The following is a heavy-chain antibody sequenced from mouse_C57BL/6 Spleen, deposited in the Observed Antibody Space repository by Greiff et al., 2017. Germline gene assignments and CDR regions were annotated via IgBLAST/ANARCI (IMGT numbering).Heavy chain of an antibody. D-gene: IGHD2-5*01. Sequence: VQLQQSGPELVKPGASVKISCKASGYTFTDYYMNWVKQSHGKSLEWIGDINPNNGGTSYNQKFKGKAALTVDKSSSTAYMELRSLTSEDSAVYYCARSGYSNYFAYWGQGTLVTVSA. CDR3: ARSGYSNYFAY. J-gene: IGHJ3*01. CDR1: GYTFTDYY. V-gene: IGHV1-26*01. CDR2: INPNNGGT.